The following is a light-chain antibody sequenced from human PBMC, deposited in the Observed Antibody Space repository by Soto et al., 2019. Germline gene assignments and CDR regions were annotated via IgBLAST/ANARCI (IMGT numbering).Light chain of an antibody. J-gene: IGKJ4*01. CDR2: DAS. Sequence: EIVLTQSPATLSLSPGERATLSCRASQSVSSYLAWYQQKPGQAPRLLIYDASNWATVIPARFSGSGSGTDFTLTISSLEPEDFAVYYCQQRSNWPTFGGGTKVEIK. CDR1: QSVSSY. V-gene: IGKV3-11*01. CDR3: QQRSNWPT.